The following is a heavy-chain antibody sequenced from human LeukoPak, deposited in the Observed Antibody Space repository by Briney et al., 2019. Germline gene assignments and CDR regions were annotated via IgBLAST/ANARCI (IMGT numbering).Heavy chain of an antibody. CDR3: AKVVAFYYDSSGYYYFDY. Sequence: GGSLRLSCAASGFTFNNYAMSWVRQAPGKGLEWFSAVSGSGGSTYYADSVKGRLTIPRDNSKNTLYLQMNSLRAEDTAVYYCAKVVAFYYDSSGYYYFDYWGQGTLVTVSS. D-gene: IGHD3-22*01. CDR1: GFTFNNYA. J-gene: IGHJ4*02. CDR2: VSGSGGST. V-gene: IGHV3-23*01.